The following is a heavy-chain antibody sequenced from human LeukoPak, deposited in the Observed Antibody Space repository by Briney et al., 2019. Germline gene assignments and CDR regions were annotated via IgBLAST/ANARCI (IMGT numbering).Heavy chain of an antibody. CDR2: ISWNSVSA. Sequence: PGGSLRLSCEVSGFSLDDYAMHWVRQAPGKGLEWVSGISWNSVSAGYVDSVKGRFTISRDNAKNSLFLQMNSLRTEDTALYYCANSNSFGYGDYFDDWGQGTLVTVSS. CDR3: ANSNSFGYGDYFDD. CDR1: GFSLDDYA. V-gene: IGHV3-9*01. D-gene: IGHD5-18*01. J-gene: IGHJ4*02.